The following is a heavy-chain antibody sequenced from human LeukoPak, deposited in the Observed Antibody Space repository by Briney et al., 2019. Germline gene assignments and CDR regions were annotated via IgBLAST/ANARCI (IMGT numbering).Heavy chain of an antibody. J-gene: IGHJ4*02. CDR2: IYSSGST. CDR1: GFTFSSYW. D-gene: IGHD3-10*01. Sequence: GGSLRLSCAASGFTFSSYWMSWVRQAPGKGLGWVSIIYSSGSTYYADSVKGRFTIFRDNSKNTLYLQMNSLRAEDTAVYYCTRSIRITMIRGVMEGFDYWGQGTLVTVSS. V-gene: IGHV3-66*01. CDR3: TRSIRITMIRGVMEGFDY.